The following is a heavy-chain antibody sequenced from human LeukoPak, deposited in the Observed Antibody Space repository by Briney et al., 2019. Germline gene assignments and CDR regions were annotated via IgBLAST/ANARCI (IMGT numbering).Heavy chain of an antibody. CDR2: ISGSGTI. V-gene: IGHV4-4*07. J-gene: IGHJ5*02. CDR3: ARDSGTTGEVKFDP. Sequence: SETLSLTCTVSGGSIHSYWSWIRQPAGKGLEWIGRISGSGTIAYNPALQSRLTISIDTSKNQFSLKLMSVTAADTAVYYCARDSGTTGEVKFDPWGQGTLVTVSS. D-gene: IGHD3-10*01. CDR1: GGSIHSY.